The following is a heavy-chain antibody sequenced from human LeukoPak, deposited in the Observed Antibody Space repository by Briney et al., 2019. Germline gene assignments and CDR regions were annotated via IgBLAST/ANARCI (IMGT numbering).Heavy chain of an antibody. V-gene: IGHV4-39*01. J-gene: IGHJ3*02. Sequence: SATPSLTCTASGGSIRLSTYYGDWTRQPPGKGREWIGCIYYSGSTSYNPSLKSRVTISVHTSHNQFSLKLTSVTAADTAVYHCARHGGIIAAAGTRAFDIWGQGTMVTVSS. D-gene: IGHD6-13*01. CDR1: GGSIRLSTYY. CDR2: IYYSGST. CDR3: ARHGGIIAAAGTRAFDI.